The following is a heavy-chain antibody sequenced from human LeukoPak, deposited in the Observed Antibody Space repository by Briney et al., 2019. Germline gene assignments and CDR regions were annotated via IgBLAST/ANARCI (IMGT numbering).Heavy chain of an antibody. CDR2: VHTSGRT. CDR3: AREVPLYGDYAVFDY. J-gene: IGHJ4*02. D-gene: IGHD4-17*01. Sequence: SETLSLTCTVSGGSITYNQWTWIRQRAGKGLDWIGRVHTSGRTNYNPSLKSRVTISVDTSKNQLSLNLNSVTDADTAVYYCAREVPLYGDYAVFDYWGQGTPVTVSS. CDR1: GGSITYNQ. V-gene: IGHV4-4*07.